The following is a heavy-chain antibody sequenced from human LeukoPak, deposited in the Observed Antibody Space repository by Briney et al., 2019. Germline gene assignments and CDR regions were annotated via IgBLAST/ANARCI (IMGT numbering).Heavy chain of an antibody. CDR1: GFTFSGYA. CDR2: ISGSGGST. Sequence: GGSLRLSCAASGFTFSGYAMSWFRQAPGKGLEWVSAISGSGGSTYYADSVKGRFTISRDNSKNTLYLQMNSLRAEDTAVYYCAKDRVVVPAAMLGYWGQGTLVTVPS. J-gene: IGHJ4*02. CDR3: AKDRVVVPAAMLGY. D-gene: IGHD2-2*01. V-gene: IGHV3-23*01.